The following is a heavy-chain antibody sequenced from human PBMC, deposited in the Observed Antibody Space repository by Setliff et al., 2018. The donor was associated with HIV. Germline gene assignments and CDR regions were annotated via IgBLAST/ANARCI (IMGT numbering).Heavy chain of an antibody. CDR1: GFTFSSYW. Sequence: GSLRLSCAASGFTFSSYWMSWVRQAPGKGLEWVANIKQDGSEKYYVDSMKGRFTISRDNAKNSLYLQMNSLRAEDTAVYYCARRPPPDYGDKISGGYFDYWGQGTLVTVSS. CDR3: ARRPPPDYGDKISGGYFDY. J-gene: IGHJ4*02. V-gene: IGHV3-7*01. D-gene: IGHD4-17*01. CDR2: IKQDGSEK.